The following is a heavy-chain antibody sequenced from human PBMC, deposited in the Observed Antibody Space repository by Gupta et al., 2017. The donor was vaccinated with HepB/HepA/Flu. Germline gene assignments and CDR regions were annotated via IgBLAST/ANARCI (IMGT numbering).Heavy chain of an antibody. D-gene: IGHD5-12*01. CDR3: ASARDIVATFDY. CDR1: GGSFSGYY. V-gene: IGHV4-34*01. J-gene: IGHJ4*02. Sequence: QVQLQQWGAGLLTPSETLSLTCAVYGGSFSGYYWSWIRQPPGKGLEWIGEINHSGSTNYNPSLKSRVTISVDTSKNQFSLKLSSVTAADTAVYYCASARDIVATFDYWGQGTLVTVSS. CDR2: INHSGST.